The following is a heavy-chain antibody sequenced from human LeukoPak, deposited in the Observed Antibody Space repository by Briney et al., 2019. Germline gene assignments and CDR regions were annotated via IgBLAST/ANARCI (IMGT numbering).Heavy chain of an antibody. D-gene: IGHD4-17*01. CDR2: IYSGGST. V-gene: IGHV3-66*01. Sequence: SLRLSCXXXXXTVSXNYMSWVRQAPGKGLEWVSVIYSGGSTYYADSVKGRFTISRDNSKNTLYLQMNSLRAEDTAVYYCAREPGDYGFDYWGQGTLVTVSS. CDR1: XXTVSXNY. CDR3: AREPGDYGFDY. J-gene: IGHJ4*02.